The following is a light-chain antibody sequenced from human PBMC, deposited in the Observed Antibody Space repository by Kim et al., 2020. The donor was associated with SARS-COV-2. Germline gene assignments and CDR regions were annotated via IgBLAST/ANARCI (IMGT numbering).Light chain of an antibody. CDR1: QVIGSY. Sequence: DIQMTQSPSSLSASVGDRVTITCRASQVIGSYLAWYQQKPGKAPKVLIYAASTLQSGVPSRFSGSGSGTDFTLTISSLQPEDVATYYCQEYSSAPFTFGPGTKVDIK. J-gene: IGKJ3*01. V-gene: IGKV1-27*01. CDR3: QEYSSAPFT. CDR2: AAS.